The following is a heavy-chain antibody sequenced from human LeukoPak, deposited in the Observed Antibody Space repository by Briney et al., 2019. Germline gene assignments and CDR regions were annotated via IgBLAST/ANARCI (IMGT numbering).Heavy chain of an antibody. D-gene: IGHD5-12*01. CDR1: GGSISSGSYY. J-gene: IGHJ4*02. CDR2: IFASGSS. V-gene: IGHV4-61*02. CDR3: ARDSRGGYYYFDY. Sequence: KTSETLSLTCTVSGGSISSGSYYWSWIRQPAGKGLEWIGRIFASGSSNYNPSLKSRVTISVDTSKNQFSLKLTSVTAADTAVYYCARDSRGGYYYFDYWGQGTLVTVSS.